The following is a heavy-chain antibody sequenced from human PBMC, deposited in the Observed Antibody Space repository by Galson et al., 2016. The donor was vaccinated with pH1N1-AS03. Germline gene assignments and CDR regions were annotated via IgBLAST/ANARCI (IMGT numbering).Heavy chain of an antibody. D-gene: IGHD3-3*01. J-gene: IGHJ2*01. CDR1: GGSMSSYY. CDR2: IYPTGNT. CDR3: ARDPPLEIGWYFDL. Sequence: ETLSLTCTVSGGSMSSYYWGWIRQPPGKGLEWIGLIYPTGNTKYNPSLKSRVTMSIDTSKNQFSLHLMSVTAADTALYYCARDPPLEIGWYFDLWGRGTLVTVSS. V-gene: IGHV4-4*09.